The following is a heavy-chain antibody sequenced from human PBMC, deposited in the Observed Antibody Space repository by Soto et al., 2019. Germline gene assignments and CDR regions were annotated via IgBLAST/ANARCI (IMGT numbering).Heavy chain of an antibody. CDR2: ISGSGTTI. CDR1: AAFTFSDYY. CDR3: TRGDYDDYARQFDY. V-gene: IGHV3-11*01. D-gene: IGHD4-17*01. J-gene: IGHJ4*03. Sequence: GWSLRLSCTASAAFTFSDYYMTWIRQAPGKGLEWVSYISGSGTTIYYADSVKVRFTISRDNSKKSLYLQMDSLRAEDTATYFCTRGDYDDYARQFDYWGHGTLVTVSS.